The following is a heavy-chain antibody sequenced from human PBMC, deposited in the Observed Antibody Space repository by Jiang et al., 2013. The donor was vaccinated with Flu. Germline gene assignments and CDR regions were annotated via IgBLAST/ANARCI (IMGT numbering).Heavy chain of an antibody. Sequence: QLVESGGGLVQPGGSLRLSCEASGFTFSTYGMSWVRQAPGKGLEWVSGVSGSGASTYYADSVKGRFTISRDYSKKTLYLQMNSLRAEDTAVYYCATHPSRSSPAPFDCWGQGTLVTVSS. J-gene: IGHJ4*02. CDR2: VSGSGAST. D-gene: IGHD6-6*01. V-gene: IGHV3-23*04. CDR1: GFTFSTYG. CDR3: ATHPSRSSPAPFDC.